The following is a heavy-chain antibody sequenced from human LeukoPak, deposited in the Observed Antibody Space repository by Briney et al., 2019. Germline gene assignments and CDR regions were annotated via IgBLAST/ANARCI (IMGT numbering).Heavy chain of an antibody. D-gene: IGHD1-1*01. CDR1: GFTFSSYT. J-gene: IGHJ4*02. Sequence: GGSLRLSCAASGFTFSSYTMNWVRQASGQGLEWVSSISSSSSYIYYADSVKGRFTISRDNAKKSLYLQMNSLRAEDTAVYYCTRLGLLESVDWGQGTLVTVSS. V-gene: IGHV3-21*01. CDR3: TRLGLLESVD. CDR2: ISSSSSYI.